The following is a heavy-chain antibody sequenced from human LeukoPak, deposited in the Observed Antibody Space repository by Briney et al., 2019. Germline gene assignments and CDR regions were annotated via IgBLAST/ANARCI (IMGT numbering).Heavy chain of an antibody. V-gene: IGHV1-18*04. CDR1: GYTFTDYY. CDR2: INAYNGNT. CDR3: ARDRHIAAAVYYYYMDV. D-gene: IGHD6-13*01. Sequence: ASVKVSCKASGYTFTDYYIHWVRQAPGQGLEWMGWINAYNGNTDYAQRVQGRVTMTTDTSTSTAYMELRSLRSDDTAVYYCARDRHIAAAVYYYYMDVWGKGTPVTVSS. J-gene: IGHJ6*03.